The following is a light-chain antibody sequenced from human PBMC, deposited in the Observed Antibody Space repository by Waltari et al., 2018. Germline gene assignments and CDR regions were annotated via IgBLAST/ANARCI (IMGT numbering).Light chain of an antibody. V-gene: IGKV1-5*03. CDR2: KAS. CDR3: QQYNSYST. Sequence: DIQLNQSPSTLSASVGDRVTITCRASRSISSWLAWYQQKPGKAPKLLIYKASSLESGVPSRFSGSGSGTEFTLTISSLQPDDFATYYCQQYNSYSTFGQGTKVEIK. J-gene: IGKJ1*01. CDR1: RSISSW.